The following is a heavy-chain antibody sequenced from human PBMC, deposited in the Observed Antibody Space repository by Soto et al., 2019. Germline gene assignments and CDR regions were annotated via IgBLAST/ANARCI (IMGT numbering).Heavy chain of an antibody. J-gene: IGHJ2*01. CDR3: ARTRNDYGDYVVWYFDL. CDR2: IYYSGST. V-gene: IGHV4-31*03. D-gene: IGHD4-17*01. Sequence: QVQLQDSGPGLVKPSQTLSLTCTVSGGSISSGGYYWSWIRQHPGKGLEWIGYIYYSGSTYYNPSLKSRVTISVDTSKNQFSLKLSSVTAADTAVYYCARTRNDYGDYVVWYFDLWGRGTLVTVSS. CDR1: GGSISSGGYY.